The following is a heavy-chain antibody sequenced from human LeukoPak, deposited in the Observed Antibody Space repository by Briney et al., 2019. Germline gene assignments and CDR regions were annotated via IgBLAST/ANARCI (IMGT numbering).Heavy chain of an antibody. Sequence: GGSLRLSCAASGFSFSSYEMNWVRQAPGKGLEWISYISSSGGTIYYADSVKGRFTISRDNAKNSLYLQMNSLSAEDTAVYYCAMGNCSSTSCYKLLTKHSFDGWGQGTLVTVSS. CDR2: ISSSGGTI. CDR1: GFSFSSYE. J-gene: IGHJ4*02. V-gene: IGHV3-48*03. D-gene: IGHD2-2*01. CDR3: AMGNCSSTSCYKLLTKHSFDG.